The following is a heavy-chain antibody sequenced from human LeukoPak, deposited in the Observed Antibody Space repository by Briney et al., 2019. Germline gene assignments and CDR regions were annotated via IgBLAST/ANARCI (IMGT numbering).Heavy chain of an antibody. CDR1: GYTFTGYY. Sequence: GASVKVSCKASGYTFTGYYMDWVRQAPGQGLEWMGWINPNSGGTNYAQKFQGRVTMTRDTSVSTAYMELSRLRSHDTAVYYCARDLGGSSGLIYYFDYWGQGTLVTVSS. CDR3: ARDLGGSSGLIYYFDY. J-gene: IGHJ4*02. CDR2: INPNSGGT. V-gene: IGHV1-2*02. D-gene: IGHD6-19*01.